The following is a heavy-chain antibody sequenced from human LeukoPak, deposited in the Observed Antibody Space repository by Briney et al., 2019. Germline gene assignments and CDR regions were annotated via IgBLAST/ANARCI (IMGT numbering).Heavy chain of an antibody. CDR2: FDPEDGET. J-gene: IGHJ6*02. Sequence: GASVKVSCKVSGYTLTELSMHWVRQAPGKGLEWMGGFDPEDGETIYAQKFQGRVTMTEDTSTDTAYMELSSLRSEDTAVYYCATVQPYSIYPSSSYGMDVWGQGTTVTVSS. V-gene: IGHV1-24*01. CDR1: GYTLTELS. D-gene: IGHD4-11*01. CDR3: ATVQPYSIYPSSSYGMDV.